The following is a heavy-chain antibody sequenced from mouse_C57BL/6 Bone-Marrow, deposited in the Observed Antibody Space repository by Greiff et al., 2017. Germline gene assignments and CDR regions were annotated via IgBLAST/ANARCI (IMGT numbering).Heavy chain of an antibody. V-gene: IGHV5-16*01. CDR1: GFTFSDYY. CDR3: ARAYGRGYFDY. J-gene: IGHJ2*01. D-gene: IGHD1-1*01. CDR2: INYDGSST. Sequence: EVKLMASEGGLVQPGSSMKLSCTASGFTFSDYYMAWVRQVPEKGLEWVANINYDGSSTYYLDSLKSRFIISRDNAKNILYLQMSSLKSEDTATYYCARAYGRGYFDYWGQGTTLTVSS.